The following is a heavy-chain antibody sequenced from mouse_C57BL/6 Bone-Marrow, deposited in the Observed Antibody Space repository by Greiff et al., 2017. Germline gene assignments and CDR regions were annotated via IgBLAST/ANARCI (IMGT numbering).Heavy chain of an antibody. D-gene: IGHD1-1*01. CDR3: APITTGWGY. CDR2: IHPSDSDT. V-gene: IGHV1-74*01. CDR1: GYTFTSYW. Sequence: VQLQQPGAELVKPGASVKVSCKASGYTFTSYWMHWVKQRPGQGLEWIGRIHPSDSDTNYNQKFKGKATLTVDKSSSTAYMQRSSRTTEDSAVYYCAPITTGWGYWGQGTTLTVSS. J-gene: IGHJ2*01.